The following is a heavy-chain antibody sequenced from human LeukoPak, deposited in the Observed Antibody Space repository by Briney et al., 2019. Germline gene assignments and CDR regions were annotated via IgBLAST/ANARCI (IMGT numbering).Heavy chain of an antibody. D-gene: IGHD3-3*01. CDR3: ARSAPSITIFGVLLNSGWYNWFDP. CDR1: GFTFSSYS. J-gene: IGHJ5*02. Sequence: PGGSLRLSCAASGFTFSSYSLSWVRQAPGKGLEWVSSISSSSSYIYYADSVKGRFTISRDNAKNSLYLQMNSLRAEDTAVYYCARSAPSITIFGVLLNSGWYNWFDPWGQGTLVTVSS. V-gene: IGHV3-21*01. CDR2: ISSSSSYI.